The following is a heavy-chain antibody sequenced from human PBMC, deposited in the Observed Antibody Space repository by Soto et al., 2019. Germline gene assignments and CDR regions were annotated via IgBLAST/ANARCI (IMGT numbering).Heavy chain of an antibody. CDR3: AKLSAYSSGHY. D-gene: IGHD5-18*01. J-gene: IGHJ4*02. CDR1: GFTFSSYN. CDR2: VTGTGSST. V-gene: IGHV3-23*01. Sequence: DVQLLESGGGLVQPGGSLRLSCVASGFTFSSYNLNWVRQAPGKGLEWVSTVTGTGSSTYYADSVKGRFTISRDNSNSTLFLQMNSLGSEDTAIYYGAKLSAYSSGHYWGQGTLVIVSS.